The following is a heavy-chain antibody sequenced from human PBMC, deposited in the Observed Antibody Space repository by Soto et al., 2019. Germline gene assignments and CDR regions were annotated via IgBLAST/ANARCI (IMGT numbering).Heavy chain of an antibody. CDR2: IYPGDSDT. CDR3: LRGRITMVRGVIRTYNWFDP. Sequence: GESLKISCKGSGYSFTSYWIGWVRQMPGKGLEWMGIIYPGDSDTRYSPSFQGQVTISADKSISTAYLQWSSLKASDTAMYFCLRGRITMVRGVIRTYNWFDPWGQGTLVTVSS. V-gene: IGHV5-51*01. J-gene: IGHJ5*02. CDR1: GYSFTSYW. D-gene: IGHD3-10*01.